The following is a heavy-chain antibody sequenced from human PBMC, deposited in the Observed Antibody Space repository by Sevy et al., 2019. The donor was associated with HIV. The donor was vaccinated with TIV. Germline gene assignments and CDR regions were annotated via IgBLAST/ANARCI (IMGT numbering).Heavy chain of an antibody. CDR2: ISGSGGST. Sequence: GGSLRLSCAASGFTFSNYAMSWVRQAPGKGLEWVSAISGSGGSTYYADSVKGRFTISRDNSKNTLYLQMNSLRAEDTAVYYCAKDMYYDYVRGSFPHEYWGQGTLVTVSS. V-gene: IGHV3-23*01. D-gene: IGHD3-16*01. CDR3: AKDMYYDYVRGSFPHEY. CDR1: GFTFSNYA. J-gene: IGHJ4*02.